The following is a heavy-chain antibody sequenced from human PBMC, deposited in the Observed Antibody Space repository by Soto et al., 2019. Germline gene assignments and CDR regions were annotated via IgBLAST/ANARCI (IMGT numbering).Heavy chain of an antibody. V-gene: IGHV5-51*01. CDR2: IYPGDSDT. D-gene: IGHD6-6*01. CDR1: GYSFTSYW. Sequence: GESLKISCKGSGYSFTSYWIGWVRQVPGKGLEWMGIIYPGDSDTRYSPSFQGQVTISADKSISTAYLQWSSLKASDTAMYYCARRSIAARRYYGMDVWGQGTTVTVSS. J-gene: IGHJ6*02. CDR3: ARRSIAARRYYGMDV.